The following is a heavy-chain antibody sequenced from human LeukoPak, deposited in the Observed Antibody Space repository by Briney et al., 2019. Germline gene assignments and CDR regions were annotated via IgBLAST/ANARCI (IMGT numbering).Heavy chain of an antibody. V-gene: IGHV5-51*01. D-gene: IGHD2-2*01. Sequence: GESLKISFKGSGXTFATYWIGWVRQMPGKGLEWMGIIYPDDSRTTYSPSFQGQVTISANKSIRTAYLQWNSLKASDTAIYYCVRHLSDITSCPNYWGPGTLITVAS. J-gene: IGHJ4*02. CDR3: VRHLSDITSCPNY. CDR1: GXTFATYW. CDR2: IYPDDSRT.